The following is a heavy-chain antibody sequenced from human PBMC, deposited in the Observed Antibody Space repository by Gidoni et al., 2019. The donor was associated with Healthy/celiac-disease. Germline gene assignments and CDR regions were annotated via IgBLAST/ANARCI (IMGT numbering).Heavy chain of an antibody. CDR2: INYSGST. CDR1: GGSISSYY. Sequence: GGSISSYYWSWIRQPPGKGLEWIGYINYSGSTNYNPSLKSRVTISVDTSKNQFSLKLSSVTAADTAVYYCARDGRITMVRGVPALGAFDIWGQGTMVTVSS. V-gene: IGHV4-59*01. CDR3: ARDGRITMVRGVPALGAFDI. D-gene: IGHD3-10*01. J-gene: IGHJ3*02.